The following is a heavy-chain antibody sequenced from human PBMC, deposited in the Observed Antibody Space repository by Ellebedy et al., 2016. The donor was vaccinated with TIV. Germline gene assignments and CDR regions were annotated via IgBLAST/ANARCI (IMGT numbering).Heavy chain of an antibody. CDR2: VSHRGSA. D-gene: IGHD3-9*01. J-gene: IGHJ6*02. V-gene: IGHV4-61*01. Sequence: SETLSLXXAVSGVSVSNEIYSWTWIRQPPGKGLEWIGYVSHRGSASYNPSLKSRVTISQDTSKNQFSLKLRSVTAADTAMYFCARHLYFEDAGFDPWGQGTTVTVSS. CDR1: GVSVSNEIYS. CDR3: ARHLYFEDAGFDP.